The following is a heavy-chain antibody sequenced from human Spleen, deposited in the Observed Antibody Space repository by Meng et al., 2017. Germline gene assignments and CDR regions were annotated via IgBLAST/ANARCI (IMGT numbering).Heavy chain of an antibody. V-gene: IGHV4-34*01. CDR1: GGSFSAYY. D-gene: IGHD4-11*01. Sequence: HVPRPPCGAGLLTPSATVSLTSVVSGGSFSAYYWFWLRQPPGKGLGCIWELNHSGSTHYNPSLESRATISVDTSQNNLSLKLSSVTAADSAVYYCARGPTTMAHDFDYWGQGTLVTVSS. J-gene: IGHJ4*02. CDR2: LNHSGST. CDR3: ARGPTTMAHDFDY.